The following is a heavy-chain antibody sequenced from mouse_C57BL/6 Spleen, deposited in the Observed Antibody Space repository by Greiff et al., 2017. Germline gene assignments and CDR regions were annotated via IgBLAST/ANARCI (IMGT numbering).Heavy chain of an antibody. V-gene: IGHV1-62-2*01. D-gene: IGHD3-3*01. CDR1: GYTFTEYT. CDR3: ARREDRGRGQGYFDD. J-gene: IGHJ2*01. Sequence: VKLVESGAELVKPGASVKLSCKASGYTFTEYTIHWVKQRSGQGLEWIGWFYAGSGSIKYTEKFTDKATLTADKSSSTVYMELSRLTSEDSAVYFCARREDRGRGQGYFDDWGQGTTLTVSS. CDR2: FYAGSGSI.